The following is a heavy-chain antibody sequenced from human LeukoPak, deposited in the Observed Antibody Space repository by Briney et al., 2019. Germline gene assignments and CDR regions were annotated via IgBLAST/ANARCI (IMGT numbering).Heavy chain of an antibody. J-gene: IGHJ4*02. CDR2: INPDSGGT. CDR3: ARLPGIVGAWSPIDY. CDR1: GYSFTAYY. Sequence: ASVKVSCKASGYSFTAYYMHWVRQAPGQGLEWMGWINPDSGGTNYAQKFQGRATMTRDTSITTFYMELSRLTYDDTAFYYCARLPGIVGAWSPIDYWGQETLVTVSS. D-gene: IGHD1-26*01. V-gene: IGHV1-2*02.